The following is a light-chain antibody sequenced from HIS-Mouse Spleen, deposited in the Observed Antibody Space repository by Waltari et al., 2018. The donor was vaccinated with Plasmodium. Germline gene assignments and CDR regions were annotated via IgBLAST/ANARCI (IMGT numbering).Light chain of an antibody. V-gene: IGKV3-15*01. CDR3: QQYNNWPAWT. Sequence: EIVMTQSPATLSVSPGERATLSCRASQSVSRNLAWYQQKPGQAPRLLIYGASTRATGIPARFSGSGSGTEFTLTISSLQSEDFAVYYCQQYNNWPAWTFGQRTKVEIK. CDR2: GAS. CDR1: QSVSRN. J-gene: IGKJ1*01.